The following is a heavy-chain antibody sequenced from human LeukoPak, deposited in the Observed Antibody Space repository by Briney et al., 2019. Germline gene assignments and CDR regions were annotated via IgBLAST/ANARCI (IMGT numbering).Heavy chain of an antibody. CDR2: SNDSGGT. CDR1: GGTFSGYY. V-gene: IGHV4-34*08. CDR3: AKEWVESNNHYLHYFFDL. Sequence: PSETLSLTCAVYGGTFSGYYWSWIRQPPGKRLEWVGESNDSGGTNYNPSSKSRVTIPANKSKNQVSLKLTSVTAADTAVYYCAKEWVESNNHYLHYFFDLWGPGTLVTVSS. D-gene: IGHD2/OR15-2a*01. J-gene: IGHJ4*02.